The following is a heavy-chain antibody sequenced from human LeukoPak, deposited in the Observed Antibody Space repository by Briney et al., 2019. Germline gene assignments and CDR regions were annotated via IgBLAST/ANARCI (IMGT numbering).Heavy chain of an antibody. CDR1: GFTVSSNY. CDR2: IYSGGST. V-gene: IGHV3-66*02. J-gene: IGHJ4*02. D-gene: IGHD6-6*01. Sequence: GGSLRLSCVASGFTVSSNYMSWVRQAPGKGLEWVSIIYSGGSTYYADPVKGRFTISRDNSKNTLYLQMNSLRPEDTAVYYCAGQEYSSSPDYWGQGTLVTVSS. CDR3: AGQEYSSSPDY.